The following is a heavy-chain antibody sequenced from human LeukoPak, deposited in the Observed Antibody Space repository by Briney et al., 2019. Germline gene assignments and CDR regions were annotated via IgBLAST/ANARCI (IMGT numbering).Heavy chain of an antibody. D-gene: IGHD2-15*01. CDR3: ASPEGGYCSGGSCYSYFDY. CDR2: FDPEDGET. CDR1: GYTLTELS. Sequence: ASVKVSCKVSGYTLTELSMHWVRQAPGKGLEWMGGFDPEDGETIYAQKFQGRVTMTEDTSTDTAYMELSSLRSEDTAVYYCASPEGGYCSGGSCYSYFDYWGQGTLVTVSS. V-gene: IGHV1-24*01. J-gene: IGHJ4*02.